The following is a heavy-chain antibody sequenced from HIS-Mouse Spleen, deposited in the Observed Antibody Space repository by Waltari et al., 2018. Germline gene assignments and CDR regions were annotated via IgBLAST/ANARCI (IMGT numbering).Heavy chain of an antibody. J-gene: IGHJ4*02. CDR2: IYHSGSN. V-gene: IGHV4-38-2*02. Sequence: QVQLQESGPGLVKPSETLSLTCTVSGYSLSSGYYWGWIRQPPGKGLEWIGSIYHSGSNYYNPSLNSRATISVDTSKNQFSLKLSSVTAADTAVYYCARVKNWGQGTLVTVSS. CDR1: GYSLSSGYY. CDR3: ARVKN.